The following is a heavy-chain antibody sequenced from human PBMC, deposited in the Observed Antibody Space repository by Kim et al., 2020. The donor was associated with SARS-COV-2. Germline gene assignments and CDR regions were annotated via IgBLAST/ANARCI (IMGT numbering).Heavy chain of an antibody. D-gene: IGHD6-13*01. Sequence: STNSNPSLKSRVTISVDTSKNQFSLKLSSVAAADTAVYYCAREVVAAAESWGQGTLVTVSS. J-gene: IGHJ4*02. CDR2: ST. V-gene: IGHV4-59*01. CDR3: AREVVAAAES.